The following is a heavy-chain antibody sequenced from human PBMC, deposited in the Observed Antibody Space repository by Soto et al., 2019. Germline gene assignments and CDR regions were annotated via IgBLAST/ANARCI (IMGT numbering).Heavy chain of an antibody. D-gene: IGHD5-18*01. J-gene: IGHJ5*02. CDR3: ARGLDTAFNWFDP. V-gene: IGHV4-31*02. CDR2: IYYSGST. CDR1: GGSISSGGYY. Sequence: SETLSLTCTVSGGSISSGGYYWSWIRQHPGKGLEWIGYIYYSGSTYYNPSLKSRVTISVDTSKNQFSLKLSSVTAADTAVYYCARGLDTAFNWFDPWGQGTLVTVSS.